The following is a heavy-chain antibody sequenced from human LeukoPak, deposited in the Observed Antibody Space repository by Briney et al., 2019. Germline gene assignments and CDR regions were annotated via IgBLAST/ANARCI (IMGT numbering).Heavy chain of an antibody. V-gene: IGHV4-4*07. D-gene: IGHD6-13*01. CDR3: ARVAYSSSWPNWFDS. CDR2: IYTSGST. J-gene: IGHJ5*01. CDR1: GGSISSYY. Sequence: SETLSLTCTVSGGSISSYYWSWIRQPAGKGLEWIGRIYTSGSTNYNPSLKSRVTMSVDTSKNQFSLKLSSVTAADTAVYYCARVAYSSSWPNWFDSWGQGTLVTVSS.